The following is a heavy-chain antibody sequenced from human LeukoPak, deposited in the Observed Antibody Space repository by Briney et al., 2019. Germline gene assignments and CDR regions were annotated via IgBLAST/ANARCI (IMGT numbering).Heavy chain of an antibody. J-gene: IGHJ4*02. CDR1: GFTFSSYG. D-gene: IGHD2-2*01. V-gene: IGHV3-33*01. Sequence: GGSLRLSCAASGFTFSSYGMHWVRQAPGKGLEWVAVIWYDGSNKYYADSVKGRFTISRDNAKNSLYLQMNSLRAEDTAVYYCARDFAGVPAAPPYYFDYWGQGTLVTVSS. CDR2: IWYDGSNK. CDR3: ARDFAGVPAAPPYYFDY.